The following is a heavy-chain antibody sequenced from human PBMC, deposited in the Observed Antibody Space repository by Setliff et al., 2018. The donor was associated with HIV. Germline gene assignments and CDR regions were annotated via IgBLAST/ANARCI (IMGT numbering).Heavy chain of an antibody. CDR3: ARSKTFYDFWGGYYTHGAFKI. D-gene: IGHD3-3*01. V-gene: IGHV4-39*01. CDR1: GASISGTNW. Sequence: SDTLSLTCNVSGASISGTNWWTWLRQPPGKGLEWIGSIFYSGITYYNPSLKSRVTISVDTSKNQFSLNLTSVTAADTAVYYCARSKTFYDFWGGYYTHGAFKIWGLGTMVTVSS. CDR2: IFYSGIT. J-gene: IGHJ3*02.